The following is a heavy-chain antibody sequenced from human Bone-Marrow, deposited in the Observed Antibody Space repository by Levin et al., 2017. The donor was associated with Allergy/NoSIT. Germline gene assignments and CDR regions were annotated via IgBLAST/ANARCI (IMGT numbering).Heavy chain of an antibody. V-gene: IGHV1-69*13. CDR1: GDTFRSYA. J-gene: IGHJ3*02. CDR3: AREAGNPGALDI. Sequence: VASVKVSCKASGDTFRSYALNWVRQAPGQGLEWMGGITPIFGIPNYAQKFQGRVTITADESTSTAYMELSSLRSADTAVYYCAREAGNPGALDIWGQGTMVTVSS. CDR2: ITPIFGIP. D-gene: IGHD6-13*01.